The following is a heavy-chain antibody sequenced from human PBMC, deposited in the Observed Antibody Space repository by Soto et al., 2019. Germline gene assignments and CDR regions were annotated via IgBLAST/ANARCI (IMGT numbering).Heavy chain of an antibody. J-gene: IGHJ4*02. V-gene: IGHV4-59*02. CDR1: GASVSSGY. CDR3: AREGSGSYYDRYFDY. CDR2: MYFGGSF. D-gene: IGHD1-26*01. Sequence: PSETLSLTCTVSGASVSSGYWSWIRHPPGKGLEWIGFMYFGGSFNYNPSLTSRVTISVDASKNQFSLKLSSVTAADTAVYYCAREGSGSYYDRYFDYWGQGTLVTVS.